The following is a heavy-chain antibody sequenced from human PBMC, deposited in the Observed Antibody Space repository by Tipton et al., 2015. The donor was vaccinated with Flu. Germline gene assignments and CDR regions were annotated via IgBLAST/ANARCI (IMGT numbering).Heavy chain of an antibody. J-gene: IGHJ6*02. CDR1: GFTFSSYG. V-gene: IGHV3-33*01. CDR3: ARDNAGMDV. Sequence: SLRLSCATSGFTFSSYGMHWVRQAPGKGLEWVSFIWYDGSNRYYADSVKGRFTISRDSSKNTLHLQMDNLRAEDTAIYYCARDNAGMDVWAQGITVTVSS. D-gene: IGHD2-8*01. CDR2: IWYDGSNR.